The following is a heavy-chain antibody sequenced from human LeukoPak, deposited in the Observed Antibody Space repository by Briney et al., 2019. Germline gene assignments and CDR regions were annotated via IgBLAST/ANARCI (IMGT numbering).Heavy chain of an antibody. CDR3: ARETSGTVFDY. Sequence: PGGSLRLSCAASGFTFSSYWMSWVRQAPGKGLEWVGQIKEDGSEKYSVDSVTGRFTISRHNAKNSLYLQMNSLRAEDTAVYYCARETSGTVFDYWGQGTLVTVSS. J-gene: IGHJ4*02. D-gene: IGHD5-12*01. CDR2: IKEDGSEK. CDR1: GFTFSSYW. V-gene: IGHV3-7*04.